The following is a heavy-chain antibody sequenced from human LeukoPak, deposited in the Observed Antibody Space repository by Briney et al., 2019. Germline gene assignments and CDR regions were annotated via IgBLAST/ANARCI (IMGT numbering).Heavy chain of an antibody. CDR2: ITTYNGNT. CDR1: GYTFTSYP. D-gene: IGHD4-17*01. J-gene: IGHJ4*02. V-gene: IGHV1-18*01. CDR3: ARGYDYGDYVGDFDY. Sequence: GASAKVSCKASGYTFTSYPITWVRQAPGQGLEWMGWITTYNGNTNYAQKLQGRVTITTDTSTSTAYMDLRGLRSDDTAVYYCARGYDYGDYVGDFDYWGQGTLVTVTS.